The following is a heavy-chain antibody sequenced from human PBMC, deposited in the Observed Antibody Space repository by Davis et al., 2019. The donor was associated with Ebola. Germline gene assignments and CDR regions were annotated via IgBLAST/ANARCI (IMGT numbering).Heavy chain of an antibody. CDR1: GASISNTDDYF. V-gene: IGHV4-39*01. Sequence: MPSETLSLTCTVSGASISNTDDYFWAWIRQPPGKGLEWIGSIFYSGTPYYNPSLKSPVTISVDTSKHQFSVRLRSLTAADTAVYYCVREETPGSIAVWFDPWGQGTLVTVSS. D-gene: IGHD2-21*01. CDR3: VREETPGSIAVWFDP. CDR2: IFYSGTP. J-gene: IGHJ5*02.